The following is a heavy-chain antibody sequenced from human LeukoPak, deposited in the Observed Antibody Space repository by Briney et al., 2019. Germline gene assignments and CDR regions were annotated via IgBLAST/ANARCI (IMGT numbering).Heavy chain of an antibody. CDR2: IREDGGEK. Sequence: GGSLRLSCAAAGFTLSRHWMSWVRQAKGKGLECVAKIREDGGEKHYVDSVKGRFTISRDNAKNSLYLQMTSLRAEDTAVYYCAKGFVVVVSATQSSWFDPWGQGTLVTVSS. CDR3: AKGFVVVVSATQSSWFDP. J-gene: IGHJ5*02. D-gene: IGHD2-15*01. V-gene: IGHV3-7*03. CDR1: GFTLSRHW.